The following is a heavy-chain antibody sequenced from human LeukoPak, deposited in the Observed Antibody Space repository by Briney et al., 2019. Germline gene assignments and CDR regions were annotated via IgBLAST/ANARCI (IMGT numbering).Heavy chain of an antibody. V-gene: IGHV4-59*01. Sequence: SETLSLSCTVSGGSISSYYWSWIRQPPGKGLEWIGYIYYSGSTNYNPSLKSRVTISVDTSKNQFSLKLSSVTAADTAVYYCARVRRDTAMVAPYYFDYWGQGTLVTVSS. CDR3: ARVRRDTAMVAPYYFDY. CDR1: GGSISSYY. CDR2: IYYSGST. J-gene: IGHJ4*02. D-gene: IGHD5-18*01.